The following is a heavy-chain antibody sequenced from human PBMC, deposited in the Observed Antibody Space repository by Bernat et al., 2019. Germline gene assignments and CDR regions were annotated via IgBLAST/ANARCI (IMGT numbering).Heavy chain of an antibody. CDR1: GYTFTSYA. Sequence: QAQLVQSGSELKKPGASVKVSCKASGYTFTSYAMNWVRQAPGQGLEWMGWINTNTGNPTYAQGFTGRFVFSLDTSVSTAYLQISSLKAEDTAVYYCASPLRFLEWLSPLDYYYYMDVWGKGTTVTVSS. CDR3: ASPLRFLEWLSPLDYYYYMDV. CDR2: INTNTGNP. J-gene: IGHJ6*03. D-gene: IGHD3-3*01. V-gene: IGHV7-4-1*02.